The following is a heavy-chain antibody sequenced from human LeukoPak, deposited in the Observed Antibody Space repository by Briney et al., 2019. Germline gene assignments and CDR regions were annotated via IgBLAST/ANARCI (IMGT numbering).Heavy chain of an antibody. CDR1: GFTFSSYS. CDR2: ISSSSSYI. Sequence: GGSLRLSCAASGFTFSSYSMNWVRQAPGKGLEWVSSISSSSSYIYYADSVKGRFTISRDNAKNSIYLQMNSLRVEDTGVYYCARDLRSGWFSYWGQGALVIVSS. CDR3: ARDLRSGWFSY. D-gene: IGHD6-19*01. V-gene: IGHV3-21*01. J-gene: IGHJ4*02.